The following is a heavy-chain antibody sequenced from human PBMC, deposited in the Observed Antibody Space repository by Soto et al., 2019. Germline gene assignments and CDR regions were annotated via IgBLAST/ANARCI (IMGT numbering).Heavy chain of an antibody. D-gene: IGHD3-3*01. CDR2: IWYDGSNQ. Sequence: PGGSLRLSCEASGFTFKNYGMHWVRQSPGKGLEWVAVIWYDGSNQYYADSVKGRFTISRDNSQNTLHLQMNSLRSEDTAVYYCGRLGETVWNGYSGGIDYWGQGTLVTVSS. CDR3: GRLGETVWNGYSGGIDY. V-gene: IGHV3-33*01. J-gene: IGHJ4*02. CDR1: GFTFKNYG.